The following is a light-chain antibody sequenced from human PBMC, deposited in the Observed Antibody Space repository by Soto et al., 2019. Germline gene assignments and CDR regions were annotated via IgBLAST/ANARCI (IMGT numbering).Light chain of an antibody. CDR2: DVS. J-gene: IGLJ1*01. Sequence: QSALTQPASVSGSPGQSITISCTGTSSDVGGYNYVSWYQHHPGKAPKLKIYDVSNRPSGVSKRFSGSKSGNTASLTISGLQPEDEADYYCSSYTTSNTRQIVFGTGTKVTVL. CDR1: SSDVGGYNY. CDR3: SSYTTSNTRQIV. V-gene: IGLV2-14*03.